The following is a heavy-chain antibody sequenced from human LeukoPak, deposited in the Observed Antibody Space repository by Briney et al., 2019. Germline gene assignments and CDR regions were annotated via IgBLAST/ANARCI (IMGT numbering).Heavy chain of an antibody. J-gene: IGHJ4*02. Sequence: GGSLRLSCAASGFTFSSYGMSWVRQAPGKGLEWVSAISGSGGSTYYADSVKGRFTISRDNSKNTLYLQMNSLRAEDTAVYYCAKDYYDSSGYYYSLRPFDYWGQGTLVTVSS. CDR3: AKDYYDSSGYYYSLRPFDY. CDR1: GFTFSSYG. CDR2: ISGSGGST. D-gene: IGHD3-22*01. V-gene: IGHV3-23*01.